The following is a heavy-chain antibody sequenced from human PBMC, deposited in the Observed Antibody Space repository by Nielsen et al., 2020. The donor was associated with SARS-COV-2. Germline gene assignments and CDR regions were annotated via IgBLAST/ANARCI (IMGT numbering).Heavy chain of an antibody. CDR3: ARDTRFLEWFDYYGMDV. CDR2: IDGNGRNI. V-gene: IGHV3-48*03. D-gene: IGHD3-3*01. CDR1: GFPFSSYE. Sequence: GGSLRLSCAASGFPFSSYEMNWVRQAPGKALEWLSYIDGNGRNIFYADSVKGRFTISRDNAEYSLSLQMNSLRAEDTAVYYCARDTRFLEWFDYYGMDVWGQGTTVTVSS. J-gene: IGHJ6*02.